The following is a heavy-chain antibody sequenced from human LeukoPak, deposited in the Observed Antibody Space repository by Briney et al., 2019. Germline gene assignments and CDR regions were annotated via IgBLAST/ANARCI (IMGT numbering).Heavy chain of an antibody. CDR1: GGSFSSYY. V-gene: IGHV4-59*01. CDR2: IYYSGST. Sequence: PSETLSLTCAVYGGSFSSYYWSWIRQPPGKGLEWIGYIYYSGSTNYNPSLKSRVTISVDTSKNQFSLKLSSVTAADTAVYYCARLSSIVGAPFDYWGQGTLVTVSS. J-gene: IGHJ4*02. CDR3: ARLSSIVGAPFDY. D-gene: IGHD1-26*01.